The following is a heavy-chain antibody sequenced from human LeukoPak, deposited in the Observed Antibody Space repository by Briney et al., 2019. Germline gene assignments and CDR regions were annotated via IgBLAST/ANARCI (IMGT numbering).Heavy chain of an antibody. V-gene: IGHV4-38-2*02. J-gene: IGHJ4*02. Sequence: SETLSLTCTVSGYSISSGYYWGWIRQPPGKGLEWIGNIYHSGSTYYNPSLKSRVTISVDTSKNQFSLKLSSVTAADTALYYCARRHRNFDYWGQGTLVTVSS. CDR2: IYHSGST. CDR1: GYSISSGYY. CDR3: ARRHRNFDY.